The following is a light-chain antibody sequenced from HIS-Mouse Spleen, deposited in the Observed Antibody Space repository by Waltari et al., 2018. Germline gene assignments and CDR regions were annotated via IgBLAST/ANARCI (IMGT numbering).Light chain of an antibody. CDR1: SSDVGGYTY. Sequence: QSALTQPRSVSGSPGQSVTISCTGTSSDVGGYTYVSWYPQHPGKAPKPMIYDVSKRPSGVPDRFSGSKSGNTASLTISGLQAEDEADYYCCSYAGSYTGVFGTGTKVTVL. J-gene: IGLJ1*01. V-gene: IGLV2-11*01. CDR2: DVS. CDR3: CSYAGSYTGV.